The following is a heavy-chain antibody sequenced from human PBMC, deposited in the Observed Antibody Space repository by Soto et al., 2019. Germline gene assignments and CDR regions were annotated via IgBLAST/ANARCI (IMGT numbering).Heavy chain of an antibody. CDR2: ISSSSSTI. Sequence: GGSLRLSCAASGFTFSSYSMNWVRQAPGKGLEWVSYISSSSSTIYYADSVKGRFTISRDNAKNSLYLQMNSLRAEDTAVYYCAREGGDTAMVTWVIAAPKRYYYMDVWGKGTTVTVSS. CDR3: AREGGDTAMVTWVIAAPKRYYYMDV. CDR1: GFTFSSYS. D-gene: IGHD5-18*01. J-gene: IGHJ6*03. V-gene: IGHV3-48*01.